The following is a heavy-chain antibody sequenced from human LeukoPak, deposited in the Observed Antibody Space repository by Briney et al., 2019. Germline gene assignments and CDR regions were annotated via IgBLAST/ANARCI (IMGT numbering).Heavy chain of an antibody. CDR1: GFTFSSYA. V-gene: IGHV3-23*01. CDR3: AKIGYYDFWSGYSS. CDR2: ISGSGGST. Sequence: PGGSLRLSCAASGFTFSSYAMSWVRQAPGKGLERVSAISGSGGSTYYADSVKGRFTISRDNSKNTLYLQMNSLRAEDTAVYYCAKIGYYDFWSGYSSWGQGTLVTVSS. D-gene: IGHD3-3*01. J-gene: IGHJ5*02.